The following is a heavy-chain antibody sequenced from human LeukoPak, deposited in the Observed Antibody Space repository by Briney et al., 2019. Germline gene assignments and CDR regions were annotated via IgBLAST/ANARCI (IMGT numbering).Heavy chain of an antibody. CDR1: GVSIKSYY. CDR3: ARLKKSPLTFDD. J-gene: IGHJ4*02. V-gene: IGHV4-59*12. Sequence: PSETLSLTCNVSGVSIKSYYWSWVRQAPGKGLDWIGYIYYTGTTTCNPALKGRVTISADTPKNLFSLTLTSVTAADTAVYYCARLKKSPLTFDDWGPGTLVTVSS. CDR2: IYYTGTT. D-gene: IGHD7-27*01.